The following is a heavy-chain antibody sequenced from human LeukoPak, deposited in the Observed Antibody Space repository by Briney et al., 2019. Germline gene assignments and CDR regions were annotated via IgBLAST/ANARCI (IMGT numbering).Heavy chain of an antibody. Sequence: PGGSLSLSCTASGFTFGDYATSWFRQAPGKGLEWVGFMRGKAYGGTTEYAASVKDRFTISRDDSKSIAYLQMNSLKTEDTAVYYCTRVPIRTVTMIVVIRGHDAFDIWGQGTTVTVSS. J-gene: IGHJ3*02. CDR1: GFTFGDYA. CDR3: TRVPIRTVTMIVVIRGHDAFDI. CDR2: MRGKAYGGTT. V-gene: IGHV3-49*03. D-gene: IGHD3-22*01.